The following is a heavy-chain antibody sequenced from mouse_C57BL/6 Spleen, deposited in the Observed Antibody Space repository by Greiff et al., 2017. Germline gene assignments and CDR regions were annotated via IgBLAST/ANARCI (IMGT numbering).Heavy chain of an antibody. V-gene: IGHV1-69*01. CDR3: ARRGVPYGNQYYFDY. D-gene: IGHD2-1*01. Sequence: VQLQQPGAELVMPGASVKLSCKASGYTFTSYWMHWVKQRPGQGLEWIGEIDPSDSYTNYNQKFKGQSTLTVDKASSTAYMQLSCLTSEDSAVYYCARRGVPYGNQYYFDYWGQGTTLTVSS. CDR1: GYTFTSYW. CDR2: IDPSDSYT. J-gene: IGHJ2*01.